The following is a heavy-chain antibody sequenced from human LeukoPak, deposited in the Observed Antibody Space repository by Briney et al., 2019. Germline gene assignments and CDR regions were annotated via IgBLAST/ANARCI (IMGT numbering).Heavy chain of an antibody. CDR1: GGTFSSYA. D-gene: IGHD3-22*01. V-gene: IGHV1-69*04. J-gene: IGHJ4*02. Sequence: ASVKVSCKASGGTFSSYAISWVRQAPGQGLEWMGRIIPILGIANYAQKFQGRVTITADKSTSTAYIELSSLRSEDTAVYYCAREKTDSSGVFDYWGQGTLVTVSS. CDR2: IIPILGIA. CDR3: AREKTDSSGVFDY.